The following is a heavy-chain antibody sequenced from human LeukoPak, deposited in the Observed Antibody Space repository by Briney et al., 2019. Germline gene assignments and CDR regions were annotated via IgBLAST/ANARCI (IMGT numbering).Heavy chain of an antibody. V-gene: IGHV1-24*01. Sequence: ASVKVSCKVSGYTLTELSMHWVRQAPGKGLEWMGGFDPENGETIYAQKFQGRVTMTEDTSTDTAYMELSSLRSEDTAVYYCATGPRLWFGELPPPGGWFDPWGQGTLVTVSS. J-gene: IGHJ5*02. CDR3: ATGPRLWFGELPPPGGWFDP. CDR2: FDPENGET. D-gene: IGHD3-10*01. CDR1: GYTLTELS.